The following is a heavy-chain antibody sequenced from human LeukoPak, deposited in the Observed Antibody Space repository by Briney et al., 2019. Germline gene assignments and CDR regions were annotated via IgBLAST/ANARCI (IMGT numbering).Heavy chain of an antibody. Sequence: ASVKVSCKASGYTFTSYGISWVRQAPGQGLEWMGWISAYNGNTNYAQKLQGRVTMTTGTSTSTAYMELRSLRSDDTAVYYCARDPILLWFGELWRYFDYWGQGTLVTVSS. CDR3: ARDPILLWFGELWRYFDY. CDR1: GYTFTSYG. J-gene: IGHJ4*02. D-gene: IGHD3-10*01. CDR2: ISAYNGNT. V-gene: IGHV1-18*01.